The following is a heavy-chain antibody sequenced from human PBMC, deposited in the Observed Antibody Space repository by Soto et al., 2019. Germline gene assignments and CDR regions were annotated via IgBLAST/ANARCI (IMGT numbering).Heavy chain of an antibody. J-gene: IGHJ6*02. V-gene: IGHV1-69*08. CDR1: GGTFSSYT. D-gene: IGHD6-13*01. Sequence: QVQLVQSGAEVKKPGSSVKVSCKASGGTFSSYTISWVRQAPGQGLEWMGRIIPILGIANYAQKFQGRVTITADKSTSTAYRELSSLRSEDTAVYYCARDDSSSWYVGPYGMDVWGQGTTVTVSS. CDR2: IIPILGIA. CDR3: ARDDSSSWYVGPYGMDV.